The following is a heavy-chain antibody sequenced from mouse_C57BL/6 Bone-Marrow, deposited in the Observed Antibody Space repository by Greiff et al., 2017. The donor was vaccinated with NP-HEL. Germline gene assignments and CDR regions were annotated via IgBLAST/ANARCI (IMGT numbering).Heavy chain of an antibody. Sequence: VQLQESGAELARPGASVKLSCKASGYTFTSYGISWVKQRPGQGLEWIGEIYPRSGNTYYNEKFKGKATLTADKSSSTAYMELRSLTSEDSAVYFCARWATVVPTELDYWGQGTTLTVSS. CDR1: GYTFTSYG. CDR3: ARWATVVPTELDY. CDR2: IYPRSGNT. V-gene: IGHV1-81*01. D-gene: IGHD1-1*01. J-gene: IGHJ2*01.